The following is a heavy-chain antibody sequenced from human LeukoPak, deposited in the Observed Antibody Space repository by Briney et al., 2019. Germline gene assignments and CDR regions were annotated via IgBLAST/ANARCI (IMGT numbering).Heavy chain of an antibody. J-gene: IGHJ4*02. V-gene: IGHV3-7*01. Sequence: AGGSLRLSCAASGFTFSSYAMHWVRQAPGKGLEWVANIKQDGSEKYYVDSVKGRFTISRDNAKNSLYLQMNSLRAEDTAVYYCARDPGDYYFDYWGQGTLVTVSS. CDR1: GFTFSSYA. CDR3: ARDPGDYYFDY. D-gene: IGHD3-10*01. CDR2: IKQDGSEK.